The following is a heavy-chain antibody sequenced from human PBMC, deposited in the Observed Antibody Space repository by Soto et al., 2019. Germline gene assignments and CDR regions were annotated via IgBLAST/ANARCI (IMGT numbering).Heavy chain of an antibody. Sequence: LSLTCAVYGGSFSGYYWSWIRQPPGKGLEWIGEINHSGSTNYNPSLKSRVTISVDTSKNQFSLKLSSVTAADTAVYYCARVGPMVRGVTFDYWGQGTLVTVSS. CDR2: INHSGST. CDR3: ARVGPMVRGVTFDY. V-gene: IGHV4-34*01. CDR1: GGSFSGYY. J-gene: IGHJ4*02. D-gene: IGHD3-10*01.